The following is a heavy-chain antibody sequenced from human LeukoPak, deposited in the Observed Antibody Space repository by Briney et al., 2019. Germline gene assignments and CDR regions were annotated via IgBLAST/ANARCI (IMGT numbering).Heavy chain of an antibody. V-gene: IGHV3-23*01. CDR1: GFTFSTYA. Sequence: GGSLRLSCAASGFTFSTYAMSWVRQAPGKGLEWVSTISGSGANTYYADSVRGRFTISRDNSKNTLYLHMNSLRAEDTAVYYCARVGSGYYPRSGYYYYGMDVWGQGTTVTVSS. J-gene: IGHJ6*02. D-gene: IGHD3-3*01. CDR3: ARVGSGYYPRSGYYYYGMDV. CDR2: ISGSGANT.